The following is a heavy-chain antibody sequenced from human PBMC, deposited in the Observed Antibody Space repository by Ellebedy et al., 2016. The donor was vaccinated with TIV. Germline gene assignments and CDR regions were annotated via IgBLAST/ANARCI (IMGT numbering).Heavy chain of an antibody. CDR1: GFTFSSYW. J-gene: IGHJ6*02. D-gene: IGHD3-10*01. CDR3: ARGRFGEWGVIGVYDYYGMDV. Sequence: GGSLRLSXAASGFTFSSYWMSWVRQAPGKGLEWVANIKQDESEKYYVDSVKGRFTISRDNAKNSLYLQMNSLRAEDTAVYYCARGRFGEWGVIGVYDYYGMDVWGQGTTVTVSS. V-gene: IGHV3-7*01. CDR2: IKQDESEK.